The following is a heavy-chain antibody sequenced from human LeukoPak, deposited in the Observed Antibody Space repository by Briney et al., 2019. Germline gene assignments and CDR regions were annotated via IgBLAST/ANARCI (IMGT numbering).Heavy chain of an antibody. D-gene: IGHD5-12*01. J-gene: IGHJ4*02. Sequence: PGGSLRLSCAASGLTFSSYAMSWVRQAPGKGLEWVSAISGSGGGTYYADSVKGRFTISRDNSKNTLYLQMNSLRAEDTAVYYCAKGYSGYDLHFDYWGQGSLVTVSS. V-gene: IGHV3-23*01. CDR3: AKGYSGYDLHFDY. CDR1: GLTFSSYA. CDR2: ISGSGGGT.